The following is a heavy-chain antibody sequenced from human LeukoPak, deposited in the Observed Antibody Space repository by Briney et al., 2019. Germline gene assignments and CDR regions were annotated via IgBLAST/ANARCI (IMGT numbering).Heavy chain of an antibody. CDR1: GFTFNNYW. D-gene: IGHD2-15*01. J-gene: IGHJ3*01. CDR2: IDGDASRT. CDR3: ARYCNGDTCDGALDL. Sequence: GGSLRLACAASGFTFNNYWIHWVRQVPGKDLVWVSRIDGDASRTNYADSVKGRFTISRDNVKNMVYLQMSSLTVEDTAVYYCARYCNGDTCDGALDLWGQGTLVTVSS. V-gene: IGHV3-74*01.